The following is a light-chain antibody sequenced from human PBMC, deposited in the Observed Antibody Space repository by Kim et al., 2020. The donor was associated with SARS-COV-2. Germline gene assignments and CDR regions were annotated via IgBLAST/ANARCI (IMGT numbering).Light chain of an antibody. V-gene: IGKV3-20*01. CDR3: QQYGSSLPWT. Sequence: PGERATLACRASQSVSSSYLAWYQQKPGQAPRLLIYGASSRATGIPDRFSGSGSGTDFTLTISRLEPEDFAVYYCQQYGSSLPWTFGQGTKVDIK. J-gene: IGKJ1*01. CDR2: GAS. CDR1: QSVSSSY.